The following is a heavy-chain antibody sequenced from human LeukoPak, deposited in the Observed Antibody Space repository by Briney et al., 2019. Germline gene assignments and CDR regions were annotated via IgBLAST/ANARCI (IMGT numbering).Heavy chain of an antibody. J-gene: IGHJ5*02. CDR3: ARGHSTSENWFDP. CDR1: GGSISSGTYY. V-gene: IGHV4-31*03. CDR2: IYYSGST. D-gene: IGHD2-2*01. Sequence: SETLSLTCTVSGGSISSGTYYWSWIRQHPGNGLEWIGYIYYSGSTYYNPSLKSRVTISVDTSENQFSLKLSSVTAADTAVYYCARGHSTSENWFDPWGQGTLVTVSS.